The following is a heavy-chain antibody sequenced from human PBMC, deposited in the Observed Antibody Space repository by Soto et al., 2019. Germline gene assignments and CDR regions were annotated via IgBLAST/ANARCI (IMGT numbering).Heavy chain of an antibody. CDR1: GGSISNYHW. J-gene: IGHJ4*02. CDR3: VKNGAYALDS. D-gene: IGHD4-17*01. CDR2: IHHSGRI. Sequence: LSLTCAVSGGSISNYHWWSWVRQPPGEGLEWIGEIHHSGRINYNPSLQSRVTMSIDKSANQLSLELSSVTAADTAVYYCVKNGAYALDSWGQGTLVTVSS. V-gene: IGHV4-4*02.